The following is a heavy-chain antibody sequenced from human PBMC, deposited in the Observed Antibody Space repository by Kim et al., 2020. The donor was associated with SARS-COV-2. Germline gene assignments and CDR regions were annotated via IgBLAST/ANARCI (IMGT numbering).Heavy chain of an antibody. CDR3: ARGLAAGVYYYCGMDV. V-gene: IGHV1-69*01. D-gene: IGHD6-13*01. Sequence: KFQGRVTITADESTSTAYMELSSLRSEDTAVYYCARGLAAGVYYYCGMDVWGQGTTVTVSS. J-gene: IGHJ6*02.